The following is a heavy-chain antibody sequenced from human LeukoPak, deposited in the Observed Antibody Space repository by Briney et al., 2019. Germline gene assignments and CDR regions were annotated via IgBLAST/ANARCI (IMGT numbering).Heavy chain of an antibody. CDR3: ARVIDCSSTSCYDVDWFDP. V-gene: IGHV3-7*01. CDR2: XKQDGIDK. CDR1: GFTFSSXW. Sequence: GFTFSSXWMSWVRQAPGKGLEWVGNXKQDGIDKYYVSSVKCRFTISRDNAKTSLYLQMNSLRADDTAVYYCARVIDCSSTSCYDVDWFDPWGQGTLVTVSS. D-gene: IGHD2-2*01. J-gene: IGHJ5*02.